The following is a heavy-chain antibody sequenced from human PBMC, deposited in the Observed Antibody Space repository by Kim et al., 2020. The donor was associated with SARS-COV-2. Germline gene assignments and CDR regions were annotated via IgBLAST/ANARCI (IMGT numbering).Heavy chain of an antibody. CDR3: ARAKYSSSWYWGYYYYYYGMDV. V-gene: IGHV3-13*01. CDR2: IGTAGDT. J-gene: IGHJ6*02. CDR1: GFTFSSYD. Sequence: GGSLRLSCAASGFTFSSYDMHWVRQATGKGLEWVSAIGTAGDTYYPGSVKGRFTISRENAKNSLYLQMNSLRAGDTAVYYCARAKYSSSWYWGYYYYYYGMDVWGQGTTVTVSS. D-gene: IGHD6-13*01.